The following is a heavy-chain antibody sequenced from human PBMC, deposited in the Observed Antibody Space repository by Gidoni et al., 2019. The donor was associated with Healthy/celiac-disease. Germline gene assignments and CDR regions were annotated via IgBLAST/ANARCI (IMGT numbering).Heavy chain of an antibody. V-gene: IGHV3-30*18. CDR3: AKPIAVAGTPKSSSYYYGMDV. CDR2: ISYDGSNK. J-gene: IGHJ6*02. D-gene: IGHD6-19*01. Sequence: QVQLVESGGGVVQPGRSLRLSCAASGFTFSSYGMHWVRQAPGKGLEWVAVISYDGSNKYYADAVKGRFTISRDNSKNTLYLQMNSLRAEDTAVYYCAKPIAVAGTPKSSSYYYGMDVWGQGTTVTVSS. CDR1: GFTFSSYG.